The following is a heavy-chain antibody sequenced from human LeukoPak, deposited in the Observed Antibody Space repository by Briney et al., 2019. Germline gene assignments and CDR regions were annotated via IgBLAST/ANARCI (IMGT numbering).Heavy chain of an antibody. V-gene: IGHV4-4*07. J-gene: IGHJ4*02. Sequence: SETLSLTCTASGGSISSYYWNWIRQPAGKGLEWIGRIYSSGSTNYNPSLKSRVTMSVDTSKNQFPLKLNSVTAADTAEYYCARGVVITGLDYWGQGTLVTVSS. D-gene: IGHD3-22*01. CDR1: GGSISSYY. CDR2: IYSSGST. CDR3: ARGVVITGLDY.